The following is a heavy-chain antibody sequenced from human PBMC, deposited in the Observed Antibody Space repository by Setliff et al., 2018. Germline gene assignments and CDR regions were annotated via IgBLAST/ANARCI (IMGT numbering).Heavy chain of an antibody. CDR1: GDSIRRGDY. V-gene: IGHV4-31*03. CDR3: ARGHCSSGECPNYFDP. J-gene: IGHJ5*02. CDR2: IHHSGET. D-gene: IGHD2-15*01. Sequence: SETLSLTCTVSGDSIRRGDYWSWIRQHPGKGLEWIGYIHHSGETFYNPSLRSRVIISVDTSKNQFSLKINSVTAADTAVYYCARGHCSSGECPNYFDPWGQGTQVTVSS.